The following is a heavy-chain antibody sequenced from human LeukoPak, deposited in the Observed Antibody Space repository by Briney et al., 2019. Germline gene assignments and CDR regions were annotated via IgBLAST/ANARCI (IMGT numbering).Heavy chain of an antibody. D-gene: IGHD2-15*01. J-gene: IGHJ2*01. Sequence: SETLSLTCTVSGGSISSGSYHWSWIRQPAGKGLEWIGRIYTSGSTNYNPSLKSRVTISVDTSKNQFSLKLSSVTAADTAVYYCARGDRSAWYFDLWGRGTLVTVSS. CDR3: ARGDRSAWYFDL. CDR2: IYTSGST. V-gene: IGHV4-61*02. CDR1: GGSISSGSYH.